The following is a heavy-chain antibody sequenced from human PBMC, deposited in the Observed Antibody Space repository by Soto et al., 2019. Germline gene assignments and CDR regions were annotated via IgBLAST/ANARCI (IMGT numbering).Heavy chain of an antibody. CDR1: GGSFSKNT. CDR2: IMPVFGRP. Sequence: SVKVSCKASGGSFSKNTISWVRQAPGQGLEWMGGIMPVFGRPNYAQKFQGRVTITADEYTRTAYMELSRLKSDDTAVYYCARQFDYDTSGYYYAYWGQGTQVTVSS. D-gene: IGHD3-22*01. J-gene: IGHJ4*02. V-gene: IGHV1-69*13. CDR3: ARQFDYDTSGYYYAY.